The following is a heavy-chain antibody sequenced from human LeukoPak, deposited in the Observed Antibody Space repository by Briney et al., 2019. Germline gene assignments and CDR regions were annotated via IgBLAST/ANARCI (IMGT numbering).Heavy chain of an antibody. V-gene: IGHV3-9*01. D-gene: IGHD3-3*01. J-gene: IGHJ3*02. CDR2: ISWNSGSI. CDR1: GFTFGRFD. CDR3: ARANFGVVIGRDAFDI. Sequence: GGSLRLSCATSGFTFGRFDMNWVRQAPGEGLEWVSGISWNSGSIGYADSVKGRFTISRDNAKNSLYLQMNSLRAEDTAVYYCARANFGVVIGRDAFDIWGQGTMVTVSS.